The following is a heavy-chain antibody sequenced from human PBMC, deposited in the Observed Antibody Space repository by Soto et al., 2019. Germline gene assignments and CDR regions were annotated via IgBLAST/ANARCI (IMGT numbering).Heavy chain of an antibody. CDR1: GASVSSNSWA. V-gene: IGHV6-1*01. CDR3: ARGRPRVATRDYYYYYGMDV. CDR2: TYYRSKWYN. Sequence: AQPVSITCALSGASVSSNSWAWNCIRQSPSRGLEWLGRTYYRSKWYNDYAVSVKSRITINPDTSKNQFSLQLNSVTPEDTAVYYCARGRPRVATRDYYYYYGMDVWGQGTTVTVSS. J-gene: IGHJ6*02. D-gene: IGHD5-12*01.